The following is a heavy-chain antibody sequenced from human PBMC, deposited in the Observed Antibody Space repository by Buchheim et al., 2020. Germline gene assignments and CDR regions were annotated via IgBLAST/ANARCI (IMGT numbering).Heavy chain of an antibody. CDR1: GFTFSSYA. CDR2: ISYDGSNK. CDR3: ARDRDYYDSSGYYYENYYYGMDV. D-gene: IGHD3-22*01. V-gene: IGHV3-30-3*01. Sequence: QVQLVESGGGVVQPGRSLRLSCAASGFTFSSYAMHWVRQAPGKGLEWVAVISYDGSNKYYADSVKGRFTISRDNSKNTLYLQMNSLRAEDTAVYYCARDRDYYDSSGYYYENYYYGMDVWGQGTT. J-gene: IGHJ6*02.